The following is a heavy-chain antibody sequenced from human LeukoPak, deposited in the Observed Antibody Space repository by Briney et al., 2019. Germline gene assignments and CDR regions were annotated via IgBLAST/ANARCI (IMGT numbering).Heavy chain of an antibody. D-gene: IGHD3-22*01. Sequence: SVKVSCKASGGTFSSYAISWVRQAPGQGLEWMGRIIPILGIANYAQKFQGRVTITADKSTSTAYMELSSLRSGDTAVYYCARVGSSGYNIDYWGQGTLVTVSS. V-gene: IGHV1-69*04. J-gene: IGHJ4*02. CDR2: IIPILGIA. CDR3: ARVGSSGYNIDY. CDR1: GGTFSSYA.